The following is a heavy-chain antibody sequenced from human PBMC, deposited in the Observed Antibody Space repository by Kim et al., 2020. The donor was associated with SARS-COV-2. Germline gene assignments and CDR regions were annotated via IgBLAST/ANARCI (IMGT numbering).Heavy chain of an antibody. V-gene: IGHV4-59*01. CDR3: ARWDTAMVRGFDY. CDR2: IYYSGST. J-gene: IGHJ4*02. Sequence: SETLSLTCTVSGGSISSYYWSWIRQPPGKGLEWIGYIYYSGSTNYNPSLKSRVTISVDTSKNQFSLKLSSVTAADTAVYYCARWDTAMVRGFDYWGQGTLVTVSS. D-gene: IGHD5-18*01. CDR1: GGSISSYY.